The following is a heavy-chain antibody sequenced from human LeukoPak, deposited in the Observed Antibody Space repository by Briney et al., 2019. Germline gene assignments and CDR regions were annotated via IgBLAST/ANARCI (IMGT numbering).Heavy chain of an antibody. V-gene: IGHV3-49*03. CDR2: IRSKAYGGTT. CDR3: ARGGRSSTSCYAFDH. CDR1: GFTFGDYA. Sequence: GGSLRLSCTASGFTFGDYAMSWFRQAPGKGLEWVGFIRSKAYGGTTEYAASVKGRFTISRDDSKSIAYLQMNSLKTEDTAVYYCARGGRSSTSCYAFDHWGQGTLVTVSS. J-gene: IGHJ4*02. D-gene: IGHD2-2*01.